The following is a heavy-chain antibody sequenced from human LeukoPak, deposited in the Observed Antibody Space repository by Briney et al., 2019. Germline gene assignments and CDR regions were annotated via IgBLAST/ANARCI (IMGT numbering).Heavy chain of an antibody. CDR2: ISTSGST. V-gene: IGHV4-61*02. CDR1: GGSISSGGYF. J-gene: IGHJ4*02. Sequence: SQTLSLTCTVSGGSISSGGYFWSWIRQPAGKGLEWIGRISTSGSTNYNPPLKSRVTISLDTSKNQFSLKLSSVTAADTAVYHCARASGYSSSSGLLWGQGTLVTVSS. D-gene: IGHD6-6*01. CDR3: ARASGYSSSSGLL.